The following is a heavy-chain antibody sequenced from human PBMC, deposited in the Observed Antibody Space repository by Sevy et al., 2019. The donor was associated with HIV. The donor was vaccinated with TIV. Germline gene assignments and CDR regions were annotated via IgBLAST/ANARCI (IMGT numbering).Heavy chain of an antibody. D-gene: IGHD1-26*01. CDR3: STRGGF. CDR1: GITFSNGW. CDR2: IKSKTYGGTA. J-gene: IGHJ4*02. V-gene: IGHV3-15*01. Sequence: GGSLRLSCAASGITFSNGWMSWIRQAPGKGLEWVGRIKSKTYGGTADYAAPVKDRFTMSKDDSKNMLYRQMNSLKTDDTAVYFCSTRGGFWGQGTVVTVSS.